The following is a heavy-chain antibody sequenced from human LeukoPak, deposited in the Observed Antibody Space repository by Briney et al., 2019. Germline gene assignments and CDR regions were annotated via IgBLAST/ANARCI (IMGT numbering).Heavy chain of an antibody. V-gene: IGHV3-13*04. CDR2: IGKGGDT. CDR1: GLTFSTYD. D-gene: IGHD5-12*01. Sequence: GGSLRPSCAASGLTFSTYDMHWVRQATGEGLEWVSGIGKGGDTYYVGSVKGRFTNSRENAKNSLYLQMNSLRSGDTAVYYCARGGYSGFDVWGQGTVVTVSS. CDR3: ARGGYSGFDV. J-gene: IGHJ3*01.